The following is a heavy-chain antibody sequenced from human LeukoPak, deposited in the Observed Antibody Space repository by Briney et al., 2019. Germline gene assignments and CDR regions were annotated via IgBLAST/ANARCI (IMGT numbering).Heavy chain of an antibody. V-gene: IGHV4-59*01. Sequence: SETLSLTCSVSGDSISRNYWTWIRQPPGKGLEWIGHFYYRGSTNYNPSLKSRVTISADTSKNQFSLKLTSVTAADTAVYYCARQSADFWTDYAKNWFDPWGQGTLVTVSS. CDR1: GDSISRNY. CDR3: ARQSADFWTDYAKNWFDP. CDR2: FYYRGST. D-gene: IGHD3/OR15-3a*01. J-gene: IGHJ5*02.